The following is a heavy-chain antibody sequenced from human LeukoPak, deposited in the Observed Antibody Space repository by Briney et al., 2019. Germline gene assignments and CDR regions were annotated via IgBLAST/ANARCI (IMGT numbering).Heavy chain of an antibody. CDR1: GGSISSSSYY. V-gene: IGHV4-39*01. CDR3: ARHLVEMGIYYYYYMDV. Sequence: SETLSLTCTVSGGSISSSSYYWGWIRQPPGKGLEWIGSIYYSGSTYYNRSLKSRVTISVDTSKNQFSLKLSSVTAADTAVYYCARHLVEMGIYYYYYMDVWGKGTTVTVSS. CDR2: IYYSGST. J-gene: IGHJ6*03. D-gene: IGHD5-24*01.